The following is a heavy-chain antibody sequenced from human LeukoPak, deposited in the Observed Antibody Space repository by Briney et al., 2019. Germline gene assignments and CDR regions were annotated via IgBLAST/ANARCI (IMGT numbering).Heavy chain of an antibody. D-gene: IGHD6-19*01. Sequence: ASVKVSCKVSGYTLTELSMHWVRQAPGKGLEWVGGFDPEDGETIYAQKFQGRVTMTEDTSTDTAYMELSSLRSEDTAVYYCASASIAVVYDAFDIWGQGTMVTVSS. CDR2: FDPEDGET. CDR3: ASASIAVVYDAFDI. J-gene: IGHJ3*02. CDR1: GYTLTELS. V-gene: IGHV1-24*01.